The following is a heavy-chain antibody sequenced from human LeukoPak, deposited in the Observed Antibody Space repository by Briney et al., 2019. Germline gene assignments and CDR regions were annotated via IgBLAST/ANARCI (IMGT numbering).Heavy chain of an antibody. CDR2: IWYDGSNK. J-gene: IGHJ4*02. Sequence: PGGSLRLSCAASGFTFSSYGMHWVRQAPGKGLEWVAVIWYDGSNKYYADSVKGRFTISRDNSKNTLYLQMNSLRAEDTAVYYCARGPHGYYDSSGYYYSHFDYWGQGTLVTVSS. CDR3: ARGPHGYYDSSGYYYSHFDY. D-gene: IGHD3-22*01. V-gene: IGHV3-33*01. CDR1: GFTFSSYG.